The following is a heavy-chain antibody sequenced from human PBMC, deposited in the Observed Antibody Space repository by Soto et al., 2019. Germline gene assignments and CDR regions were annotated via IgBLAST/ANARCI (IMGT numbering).Heavy chain of an antibody. CDR1: GFTFSSYS. J-gene: IGHJ4*02. D-gene: IGHD3-22*01. V-gene: IGHV3-48*02. CDR2: ISSSSSTI. Sequence: GGSLRLSCAASGFTFSSYSMNWVRQAPGKGLEWVSYISSSSSTIYYADSVKGRFTISRDNAKNSLYLQMNSLRDEDTAVYYCARDEDSSGYYDLHYYWGQGTLVTVSS. CDR3: ARDEDSSGYYDLHYY.